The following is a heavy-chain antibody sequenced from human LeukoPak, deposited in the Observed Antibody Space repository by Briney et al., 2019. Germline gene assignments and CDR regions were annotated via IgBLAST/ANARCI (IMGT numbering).Heavy chain of an antibody. Sequence: GGSLRLSCAASGITFSDYYMSWIRQAPGKGLEWVSYISNSGSMINYADSVKGRFTISRDNAKNSLYLQMNSLRAEDTAVYYCVREARESGGFDYWGQGTLVTVSS. CDR3: VREARESGGFDY. CDR1: GITFSDYY. D-gene: IGHD2-15*01. V-gene: IGHV3-11*04. CDR2: ISNSGSMI. J-gene: IGHJ4*02.